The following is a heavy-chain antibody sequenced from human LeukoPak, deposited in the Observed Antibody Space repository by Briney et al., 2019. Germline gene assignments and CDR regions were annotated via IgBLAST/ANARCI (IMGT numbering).Heavy chain of an antibody. V-gene: IGHV4-31*03. Sequence: PSQTLSLTCSVSGGSISSGGYYWSWIRQQPGKGLEWIGHIRYSGSTYYNPSLKSRVTISVDTSKNQFSLKLSSVTAADTAVYYCARDPPYYDSSGRDDAFDIWGQGTMVTVSS. CDR3: ARDPPYYDSSGRDDAFDI. CDR2: IRYSGST. J-gene: IGHJ3*02. D-gene: IGHD3-22*01. CDR1: GGSISSGGYY.